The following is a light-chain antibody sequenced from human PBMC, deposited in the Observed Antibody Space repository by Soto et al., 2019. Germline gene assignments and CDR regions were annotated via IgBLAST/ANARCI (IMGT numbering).Light chain of an antibody. CDR1: QSISSF. CDR2: AAS. V-gene: IGKV1-39*01. Sequence: DIQITQSPSSLSASVGDRVTITCRPSQSISSFLNWYQQKPGKAPKLLIYAASSLRSGVPSRFSGSESGTEYTLTITSLQPEDFASYYCQQSYIAPWTFGQGTKVDIK. CDR3: QQSYIAPWT. J-gene: IGKJ1*01.